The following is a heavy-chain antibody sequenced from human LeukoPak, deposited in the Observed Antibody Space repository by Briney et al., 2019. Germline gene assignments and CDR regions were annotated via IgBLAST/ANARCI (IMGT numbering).Heavy chain of an antibody. CDR1: GESIKSFY. J-gene: IGHJ5*02. CDR3: ARENRDDFWSGNNWFDP. D-gene: IGHD3-3*01. V-gene: IGHV4-4*07. CDR2: IYTSGST. Sequence: RASETLSLTCTVSGESIKSFYWSWIRQPAGKGLEWIGRIYTSGSTNYSPSLKSRVTISVDTSKNQFSLKLSSVTAADTAVYYCARENRDDFWSGNNWFDPWGQGTLVTVSS.